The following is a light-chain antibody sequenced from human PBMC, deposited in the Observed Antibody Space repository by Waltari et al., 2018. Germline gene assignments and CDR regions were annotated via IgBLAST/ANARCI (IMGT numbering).Light chain of an antibody. Sequence: DIQMTQSPSSLSASIGDRVTITCRASQDIGNYLAWFQQKPGKAPKSLIYAASNLQSGVPSKFSGSGSGTDVTLTISSLQPEDSATYYCLQYNNYPWMFGRGTKVEIK. V-gene: IGKV1-16*02. CDR2: AAS. J-gene: IGKJ1*01. CDR1: QDIGNY. CDR3: LQYNNYPWM.